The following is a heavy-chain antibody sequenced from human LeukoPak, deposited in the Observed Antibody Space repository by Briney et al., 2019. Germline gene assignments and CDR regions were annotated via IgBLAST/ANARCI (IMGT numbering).Heavy chain of an antibody. CDR2: ISGSGATT. V-gene: IGHV3-23*01. J-gene: IGHJ4*02. Sequence: PGGSLRLSCAASGFTFSSYAMSWVRQAPGKGLEWVSTISGSGATTYYADSVKGRVTISRDNSENTLYLQVNNLRAEDTAVYYCAKEDDYNYIDYWGQGTLVTVSS. D-gene: IGHD5-24*01. CDR1: GFTFSSYA. CDR3: AKEDDYNYIDY.